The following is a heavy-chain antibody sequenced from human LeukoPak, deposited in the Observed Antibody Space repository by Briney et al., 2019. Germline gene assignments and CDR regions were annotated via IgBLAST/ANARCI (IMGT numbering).Heavy chain of an antibody. CDR2: ISSSSSYI. CDR1: GFTFSSYN. D-gene: IGHD2-15*01. V-gene: IGHV3-21*01. CDR3: ARARRRYCSGGSCYSGYYFDY. Sequence: GGSLRLSCAASGFTFSSYNMNWVRQAPGKGLEWVSSISSSSSYIYYADSVKGRFTISRDNAKNSLYLQMNSLRAEDTAVYYCARARRRYCSGGSCYSGYYFDYWGQGTLVTVSS. J-gene: IGHJ4*02.